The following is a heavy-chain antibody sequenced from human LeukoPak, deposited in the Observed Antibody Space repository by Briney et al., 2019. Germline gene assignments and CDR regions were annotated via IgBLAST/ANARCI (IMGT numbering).Heavy chain of an antibody. Sequence: PSETLSLTCTVSGGSFNSYYWSWIRQPAGKGLEWIGRIYTSGSTNFNTSLKSRVTMSVDTSRKQFSLKLSSVTAADTAVYYCARLGSSWQRPDYYYYYMDVWGKGTTVTVSS. CDR3: ARLGSSWQRPDYYYYYMDV. CDR1: GGSFNSYY. V-gene: IGHV4-4*07. CDR2: IYTSGST. D-gene: IGHD6-13*01. J-gene: IGHJ6*03.